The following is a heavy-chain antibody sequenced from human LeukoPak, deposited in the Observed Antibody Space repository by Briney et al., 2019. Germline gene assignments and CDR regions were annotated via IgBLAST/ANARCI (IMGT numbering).Heavy chain of an antibody. D-gene: IGHD3-10*01. CDR2: IYSGGST. CDR1: GFTVSSNY. J-gene: IGHJ4*02. CDR3: ARAESYGSGSYHLDY. V-gene: IGHV3-66*01. Sequence: VGSLRLSCAASGFTVSSNYMSWVRQAPGKGLEWGSVIYSGGSTYYADSVKGRFTISRDNSKNTLYLQMNSLRAEDTAVYYCARAESYGSGSYHLDYWGQGTLVTVSS.